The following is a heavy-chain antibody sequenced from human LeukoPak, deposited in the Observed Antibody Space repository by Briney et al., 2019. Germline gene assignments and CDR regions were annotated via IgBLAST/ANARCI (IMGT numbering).Heavy chain of an antibody. J-gene: IGHJ6*02. CDR1: GYSFTSYW. V-gene: IGHV5-51*01. CDR3: ARHHYGSGEYAPGYYYYYGMDV. D-gene: IGHD3-10*01. CDR2: IYPGDSDT. Sequence: GESLQISCQGSGYSFTSYWIGWVRPMPGKGLEWMGIIYPGDSDTRYSLSFQGQVTISADKSISTAYLQWSSLKASDTAMYYCARHHYGSGEYAPGYYYYYGMDVWGQGTTVTVSS.